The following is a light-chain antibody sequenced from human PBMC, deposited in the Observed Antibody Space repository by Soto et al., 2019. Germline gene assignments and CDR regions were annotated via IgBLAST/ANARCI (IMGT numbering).Light chain of an antibody. CDR2: GAS. CDR3: QQYCSSPVT. CDR1: QRVSSSY. J-gene: IGKJ5*01. Sequence: EIVLTQSPGTLSLSPGERATLSCRASQRVSSSYLAWYQQKPGQDPRLLIYGASSRATGSPDRFSGSGTGTELTLTISRLEPEDFAVDYCQQYCSSPVTFGQGTRLEIK. V-gene: IGKV3-20*01.